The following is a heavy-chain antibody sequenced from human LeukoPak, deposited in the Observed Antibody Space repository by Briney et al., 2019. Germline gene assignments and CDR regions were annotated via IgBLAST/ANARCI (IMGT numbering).Heavy chain of an antibody. CDR3: ARVRYGSGSLEVGFDY. CDR1: GYTFTGYY. Sequence: ASVKVSCKASGYTFTGYYMHWVRQAPGQGLEWMGWINPNSGGTNYAQKFQGRVTMTRDTSISTAYMALSRLRSDDTAVYYCARVRYGSGSLEVGFDYWGQGTLVTVSS. CDR2: INPNSGGT. V-gene: IGHV1-2*02. J-gene: IGHJ4*02. D-gene: IGHD3-10*01.